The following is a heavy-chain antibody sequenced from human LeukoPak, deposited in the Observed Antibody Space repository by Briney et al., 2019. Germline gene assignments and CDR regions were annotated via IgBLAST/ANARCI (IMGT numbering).Heavy chain of an antibody. J-gene: IGHJ3*02. CDR2: IYSGGST. CDR1: GFTVSSNY. V-gene: IGHV3-66*01. CDR3: ASEVGIAVAGWAFDI. Sequence: GGSLRLSCAASGFTVSSNYMSWVRQAPGKGLEWVSVIYSGGSTYYADSVKGRFTISRDNSKNTLYLQMNSLRAEDTAVYYCASEVGIAVAGWAFDIWGQGTMVTVSS. D-gene: IGHD6-19*01.